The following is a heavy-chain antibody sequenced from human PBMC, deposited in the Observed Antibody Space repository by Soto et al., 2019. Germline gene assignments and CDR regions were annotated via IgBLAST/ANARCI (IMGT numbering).Heavy chain of an antibody. CDR3: VRGSEVIAARGRFWYFDL. D-gene: IGHD2-15*01. CDR1: PGSIRSYY. J-gene: IGHJ2*01. V-gene: IGHV4-59*13. Sequence: SETLSLTCTVSPGSIRSYYWTWIRQPPGKGLEWIGYIYYSGSTNYNPSLKSRLTISVDTSKNQFSLKLSSVTAADTALYYCVRGSEVIAARGRFWYFDLWGRGTLVTVSS. CDR2: IYYSGST.